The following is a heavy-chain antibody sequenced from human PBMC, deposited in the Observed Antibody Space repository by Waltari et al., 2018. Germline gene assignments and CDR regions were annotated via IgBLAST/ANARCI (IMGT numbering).Heavy chain of an antibody. Sequence: QLQLQQSGPGLVKPSESLSLTCGVSGDSMSDNDWWSWVRQSPGKGLEWIGQIHRSGRTYYNPSLESRVTVSMDTSNNKFSLKMSSAIAADTAVYYCARDRGRGLYFDSWGQGTLVTVSP. V-gene: IGHV4-4*02. CDR3: ARDRGRGLYFDS. CDR2: IHRSGRT. J-gene: IGHJ4*02. CDR1: GDSMSDNDW. D-gene: IGHD2-15*01.